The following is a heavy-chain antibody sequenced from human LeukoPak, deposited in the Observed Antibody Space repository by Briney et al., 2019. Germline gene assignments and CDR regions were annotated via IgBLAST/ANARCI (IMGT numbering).Heavy chain of an antibody. CDR2: IYYSGST. J-gene: IGHJ4*02. V-gene: IGHV4-39*07. CDR1: GGSISSSSYY. D-gene: IGHD6-13*01. CDR3: ARASAATYDY. Sequence: SETLSLTCTVSGGSISSSSYYWGWIRQPPGKGLEWIGSIYYSGSTYYNPSLKSRVTISVDTSKNQFSLKLSSVTAADTAVYYCARASAATYDYWGQGTLVTVSS.